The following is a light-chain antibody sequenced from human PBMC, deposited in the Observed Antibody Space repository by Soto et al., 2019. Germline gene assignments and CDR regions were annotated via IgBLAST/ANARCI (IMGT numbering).Light chain of an antibody. CDR1: QSISSK. V-gene: IGKV3-15*01. Sequence: EIVMTQSPATLSVSPGEGATLSCRASQSISSKLAWYQQKRGQAPRLLIYGASTRATGVPARFSGSGSGTEFTLTISSLQSEDLAVYYCQQYNDWRWTFGQGTKVEIK. J-gene: IGKJ1*01. CDR2: GAS. CDR3: QQYNDWRWT.